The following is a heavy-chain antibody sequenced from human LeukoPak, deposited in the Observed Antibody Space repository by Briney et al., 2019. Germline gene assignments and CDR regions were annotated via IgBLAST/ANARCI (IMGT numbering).Heavy chain of an antibody. Sequence: AGGSLRHSCAASGFTFRSYAVHWVRQAPGKGLEWVAGISYDASNKYYADSVKGRFTISRDNSKNTLSLQMNSLRAEDTAVYYCARDPYDSSGYPMGYWGQGALVTVSS. CDR2: ISYDASNK. J-gene: IGHJ4*02. V-gene: IGHV3-30-3*01. CDR1: GFTFRSYA. CDR3: ARDPYDSSGYPMGY. D-gene: IGHD3-22*01.